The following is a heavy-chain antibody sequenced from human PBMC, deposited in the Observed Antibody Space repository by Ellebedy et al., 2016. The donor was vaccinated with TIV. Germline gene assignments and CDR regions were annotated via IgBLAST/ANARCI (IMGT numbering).Heavy chain of an antibody. CDR2: IAHDGSRE. J-gene: IGHJ4*02. Sequence: GESLKISCEASGFTFSDYGMQWVRQAPGKGLEWVAVIAHDGSREYYADSVKGRCTITRDNSKNTMSLQMDSLRGEDTAVYYCAKEATVRKASYFDYWGQGNLVTVSS. CDR1: GFTFSDYG. D-gene: IGHD4-17*01. V-gene: IGHV3-30*18. CDR3: AKEATVRKASYFDY.